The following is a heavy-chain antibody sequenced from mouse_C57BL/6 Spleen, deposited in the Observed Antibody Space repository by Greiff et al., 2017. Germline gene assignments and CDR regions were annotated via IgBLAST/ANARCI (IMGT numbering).Heavy chain of an antibody. CDR2: ISSGGSYT. D-gene: IGHD1-1*01. Sequence: EVQRVESGGDLVKPGGSLKLSCAASGFTFGSYGMSWVRQTPDKRLEWVATISSGGSYTYYPDSVKGRFTISRDNAKHTLYMLMSRLKSEDTAMYYCARYYGSNAMDYWGQGTSVTVSS. CDR3: ARYYGSNAMDY. CDR1: GFTFGSYG. J-gene: IGHJ4*01. V-gene: IGHV5-6*01.